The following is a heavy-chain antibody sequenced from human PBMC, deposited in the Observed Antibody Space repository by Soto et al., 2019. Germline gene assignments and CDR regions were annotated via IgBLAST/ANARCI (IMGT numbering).Heavy chain of an antibody. CDR3: ARDRPGAAFGI. J-gene: IGHJ3*02. CDR1: GFTFSSYS. CDR2: ISSSSSYI. V-gene: IGHV3-21*01. Sequence: PGGCLRLSGAASGFTFSSYSMNWVRQAPGKGLEWVSSISSSSSYIYYADSVKGRFTISRDNAKNSLYLQMNSLRAEDTAVYCCARDRPGAAFGIWGQGTMVT.